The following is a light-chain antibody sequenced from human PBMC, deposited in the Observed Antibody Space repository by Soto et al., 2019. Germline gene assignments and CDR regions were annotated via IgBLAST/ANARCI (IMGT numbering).Light chain of an antibody. V-gene: IGKV1-5*03. J-gene: IGKJ1*01. CDR1: QSINSW. Sequence: DIQMTQSPSTLSVSVGDRVTITCRASQSINSWLAWYQQKPGKAPKLLIHNASILQIGAPSRFSGSESGTEFTLTISSLQPDDFATYYCQQYNSYSGTFGQGTKVEIK. CDR3: QQYNSYSGT. CDR2: NAS.